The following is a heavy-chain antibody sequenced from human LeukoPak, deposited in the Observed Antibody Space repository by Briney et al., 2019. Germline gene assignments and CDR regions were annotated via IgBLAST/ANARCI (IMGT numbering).Heavy chain of an antibody. V-gene: IGHV4-59*01. CDR3: AGGYDFWSRYLNPASRAFYFDY. CDR1: GGSISSYY. D-gene: IGHD3-3*01. J-gene: IGHJ4*02. Sequence: SETLSLTCTVSGGSISSYYWSWIRQPPGKGLEWIGYIYYSGSTNYNPSLKSRVTISVDTSKNQFSLKLSSVTAADTAVYYCAGGYDFWSRYLNPASRAFYFDYWGQGTLVTVSS. CDR2: IYYSGST.